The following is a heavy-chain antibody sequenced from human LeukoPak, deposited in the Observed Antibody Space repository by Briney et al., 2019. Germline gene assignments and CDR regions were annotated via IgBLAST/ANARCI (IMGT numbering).Heavy chain of an antibody. CDR1: GFTFSSYA. CDR2: ISGSGGST. J-gene: IGHJ4*02. CDR3: AKGVFWSGSITLYYFDY. D-gene: IGHD3-3*01. Sequence: PGGSLRLSCAASGFTFSSYAMSWVRQAPGKGLEWVSAISGSGGSTYYADSVKGRFTISRDNSKNTLYLQMNSLRAEDTAVYYCAKGVFWSGSITLYYFDYWGQGTLVTVSS. V-gene: IGHV3-23*01.